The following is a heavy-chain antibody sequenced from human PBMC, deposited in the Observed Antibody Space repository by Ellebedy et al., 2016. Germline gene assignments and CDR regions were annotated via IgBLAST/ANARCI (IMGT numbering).Heavy chain of an antibody. Sequence: GESLKISCDASDFTFSDYYMSWVRQAPGKGLEWVALVSYDGSKEYYADSVMGRFNISRDNSMDTVYLQMNSLRIDDTAVYYCTRGLPGVAVWWYAFDVWGSGTVVTVSS. CDR1: DFTFSDYY. D-gene: IGHD2-21*01. CDR2: VSYDGSKE. J-gene: IGHJ3*01. V-gene: IGHV3-30*03. CDR3: TRGLPGVAVWWYAFDV.